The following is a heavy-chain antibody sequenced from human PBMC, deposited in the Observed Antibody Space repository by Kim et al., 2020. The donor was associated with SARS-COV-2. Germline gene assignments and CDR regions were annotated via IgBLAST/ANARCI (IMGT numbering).Heavy chain of an antibody. CDR2: IYSGGST. J-gene: IGHJ4*02. V-gene: IGHV3-53*01. CDR3: AREGYSSSSSGY. D-gene: IGHD6-6*01. CDR1: GFTVSSNY. Sequence: GGSLRLSCAASGFTVSSNYMSWVRQAPGKGLEWVSVIYSGGSTYYADSVKGRFTISRDNSKNTLYLQMNSLRAEDTAVYYCAREGYSSSSSGYWGQGTLVTVSS.